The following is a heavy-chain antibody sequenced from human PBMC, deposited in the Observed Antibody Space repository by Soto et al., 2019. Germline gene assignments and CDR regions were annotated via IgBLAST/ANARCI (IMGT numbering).Heavy chain of an antibody. D-gene: IGHD3-9*01. CDR3: ARGGLRYFDWLPYHNDAFDI. CDR1: GYTFTSYD. CDR2: MNPNSGNT. J-gene: IGHJ3*02. Sequence: ASVKVSCKASGYTFTSYDINWVRQATGQGLEWMGWMNPNSGNTGYAQKFQGRVTMTRNTSISTAYMELSSLRSEDTAVYYCARGGLRYFDWLPYHNDAFDIWGQGTMVTVSS. V-gene: IGHV1-8*01.